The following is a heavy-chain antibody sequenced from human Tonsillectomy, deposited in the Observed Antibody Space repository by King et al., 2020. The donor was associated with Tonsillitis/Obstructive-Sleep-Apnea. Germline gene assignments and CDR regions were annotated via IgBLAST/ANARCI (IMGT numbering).Heavy chain of an antibody. Sequence: QLVQSGGGLVKPGGSLRLSCAASGFTFSSYSMNWVRQAPGKGLEWVSSISSSSSDINYADSVKGRFTISRDNAKNSLYLQMNSLRAEDTAVYYCARDRAYQLPEFDPWGQGTLVTVSS. CDR3: ARDRAYQLPEFDP. CDR1: GFTFSSYS. J-gene: IGHJ5*02. CDR2: ISSSSSDI. D-gene: IGHD2-2*01. V-gene: IGHV3-21*01.